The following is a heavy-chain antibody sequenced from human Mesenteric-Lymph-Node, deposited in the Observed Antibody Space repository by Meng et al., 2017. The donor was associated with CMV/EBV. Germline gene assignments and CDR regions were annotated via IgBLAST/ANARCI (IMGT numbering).Heavy chain of an antibody. CDR2: IIPILGIA. CDR3: AGGIAAAGSRWFDP. V-gene: IGHV1-69*02. J-gene: IGHJ5*02. D-gene: IGHD6-13*01. CDR1: VGTFSSYT. Sequence: QLQLVQSGAEVKKPGCSVKVSCKASVGTFSSYTISWVRQAPGPGLEWMGRIIPILGIATYAQKFQGRVTITADKSTSTAYMELSSLRSEDTAVYYCAGGIAAAGSRWFDPWGQGTLVTVSS.